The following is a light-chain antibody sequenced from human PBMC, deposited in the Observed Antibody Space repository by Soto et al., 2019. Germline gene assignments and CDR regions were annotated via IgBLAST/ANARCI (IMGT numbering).Light chain of an antibody. CDR3: QQYNNWPPIT. V-gene: IGKV3-20*01. CDR2: NKS. J-gene: IGKJ5*01. CDR1: QSGTITY. Sequence: PGDRATLYCRASQSGTITYLAWYQQRXGQTPTLLSFNKSIRATGIPERLSGSGSGRDFTLTVSSLEPEEFAVYYCQQYNNWPPITFGQGTRLEIK.